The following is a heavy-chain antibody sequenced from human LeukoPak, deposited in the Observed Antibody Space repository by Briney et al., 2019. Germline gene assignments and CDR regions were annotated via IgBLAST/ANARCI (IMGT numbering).Heavy chain of an antibody. J-gene: IGHJ6*03. Sequence: SETLPLTCTVSGGSIISNYWSWIRQSAGTGLEWIGRIYGSGITDYNPSLKSRVTMSLDTSRKQFSLRLTSVTAADTAVYYCARLKFYDSTGYSPGYYMDGWGKGTTVSVFS. V-gene: IGHV4-4*07. CDR1: GGSIISNY. CDR2: IYGSGIT. CDR3: ARLKFYDSTGYSPGYYMDG. D-gene: IGHD3-22*01.